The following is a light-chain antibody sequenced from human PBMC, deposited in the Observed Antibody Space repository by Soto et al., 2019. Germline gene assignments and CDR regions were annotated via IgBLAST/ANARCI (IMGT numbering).Light chain of an antibody. CDR1: QSVINN. CDR3: QQYNDWPGGT. Sequence: EIVMTQSPATLSVSPGGRATLSCRASQSVINNLAWYQQRPGQPPRLLIYGAYTRATGVPARFGGSESGTVLTLTISSLQSEDSAIYYCQQYNDWPGGTFGQGTKLDIK. V-gene: IGKV3-15*01. CDR2: GAY. J-gene: IGKJ2*01.